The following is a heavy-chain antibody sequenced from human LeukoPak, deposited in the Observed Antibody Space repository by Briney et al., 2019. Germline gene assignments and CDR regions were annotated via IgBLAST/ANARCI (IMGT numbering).Heavy chain of an antibody. Sequence: SQTLSLTCTVSGGSISSGGYYWSWIRQPPGKGLEWIGYIYYSGSTYYNPSLKSRVTISVDTSKNQFSLKLSSVTAADTAVYYCARDSPPYWGAGGIDYWGQGTLVTVSS. J-gene: IGHJ4*02. CDR2: IYYSGST. D-gene: IGHD1-26*01. V-gene: IGHV4-30-4*01. CDR3: ARDSPPYWGAGGIDY. CDR1: GGSISSGGYY.